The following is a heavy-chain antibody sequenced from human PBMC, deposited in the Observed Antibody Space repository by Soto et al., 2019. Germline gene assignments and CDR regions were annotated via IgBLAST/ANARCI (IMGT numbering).Heavy chain of an antibody. CDR1: GGSISSGGYY. CDR3: AKGVMARGVIHDFDN. CDR2: IYYSGST. Sequence: SETLSLTCTVSGGSISSGGYYWSWIRQHPGKGLEWIGYIYYSGSTYYNPSLKSRVTISVDTSKNQFSLKLSSVTAADTAVFSSAKGVMARGVIHDFDNWGQGTMVTVSS. D-gene: IGHD3-10*01. V-gene: IGHV4-31*03. J-gene: IGHJ3*02.